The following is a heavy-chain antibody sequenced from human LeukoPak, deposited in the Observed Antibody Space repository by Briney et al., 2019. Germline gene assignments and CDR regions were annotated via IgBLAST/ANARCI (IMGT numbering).Heavy chain of an antibody. CDR1: GFTFSSYA. J-gene: IGHJ6*02. CDR3: AKAFSSSWYLAGMDV. D-gene: IGHD6-13*01. CDR2: ISGSGGST. Sequence: GGSLRLSCAASGFTFSSYAMSWVRQAPGKGLEWVSAISGSGGSTYYADSVKGRFTISRDNSKNTLYPQMNSLRAEDTAVYYCAKAFSSSWYLAGMDVWGQGTTVTVSS. V-gene: IGHV3-23*01.